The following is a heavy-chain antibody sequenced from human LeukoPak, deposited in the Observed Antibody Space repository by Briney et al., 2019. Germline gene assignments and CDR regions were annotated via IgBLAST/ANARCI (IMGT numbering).Heavy chain of an antibody. Sequence: SETLSLTCTVSGGSISSSSYYWGWIRQPPGKGLEWIGSIYYSGSTYYNPSLKSRVTISVDTSKNQLSLRLSSVTAADTAVYYCARFTYYYGSGPNWGQGTLVTVSS. CDR3: ARFTYYYGSGPN. CDR1: GGSISSSSYY. V-gene: IGHV4-39*01. D-gene: IGHD3-10*01. CDR2: IYYSGST. J-gene: IGHJ4*02.